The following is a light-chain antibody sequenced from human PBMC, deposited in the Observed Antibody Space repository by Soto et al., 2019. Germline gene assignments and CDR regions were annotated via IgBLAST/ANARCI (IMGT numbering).Light chain of an antibody. CDR2: DDS. CDR1: QSISSW. J-gene: IGKJ4*01. CDR3: QQGNGFPLT. V-gene: IGKV1-5*01. Sequence: DLQMTQSPSTLSSSLGDSVTISCRASQSISSWLAWYQQKTGKAPKLLIYDDSSLEIGVPLRLSGSGSGTDFNLTISSLQPEDFATYYCQQGNGFPLTCGGGTKVDIK.